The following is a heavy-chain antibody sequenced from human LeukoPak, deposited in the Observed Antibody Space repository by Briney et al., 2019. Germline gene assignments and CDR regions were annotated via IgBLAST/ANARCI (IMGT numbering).Heavy chain of an antibody. CDR3: ARDPDPGTADY. Sequence: GGSLRLSCAASGFTFRSYWMSWVRQAPGKGLEGVANINADGSETYYVDSVKGRFAISRDNARNSLYLHTNSLRAEDTALYYCARDPDPGTADYWGQGTLVTVSS. V-gene: IGHV3-7*01. D-gene: IGHD1-7*01. J-gene: IGHJ4*02. CDR2: INADGSET. CDR1: GFTFRSYW.